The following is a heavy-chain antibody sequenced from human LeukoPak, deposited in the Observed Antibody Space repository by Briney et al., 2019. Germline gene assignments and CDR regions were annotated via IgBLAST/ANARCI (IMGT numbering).Heavy chain of an antibody. CDR1: GGTFSSYA. J-gene: IGHJ6*02. V-gene: IGHV1-69*13. CDR3: ASVYKYGMDV. CDR2: IIPIFGTA. Sequence: ASVKVSCKASGGTFSSYAISWVRQAPGQGLEWMGGIIPIFGTANYAQKFQGRVTITADESTSTAYMELSSLRSEDTAVYYCASVYKYGMDVWGQGTTVIVSS.